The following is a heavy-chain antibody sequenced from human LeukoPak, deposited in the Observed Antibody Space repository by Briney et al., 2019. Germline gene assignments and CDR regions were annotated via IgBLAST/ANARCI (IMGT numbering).Heavy chain of an antibody. Sequence: GGSLRLSCAASGFPFSSFAMSWVRQAPGKGLEWVSAISGSGDSTYYADSVKGRFTISRDNSKSTLYLQMNSLRAEDTAVYYCAKGNVVVPADNFYDYWGQGTLVTVSS. V-gene: IGHV3-23*01. CDR1: GFPFSSFA. J-gene: IGHJ4*02. CDR2: ISGSGDST. CDR3: AKGNVVVPADNFYDY. D-gene: IGHD2-2*01.